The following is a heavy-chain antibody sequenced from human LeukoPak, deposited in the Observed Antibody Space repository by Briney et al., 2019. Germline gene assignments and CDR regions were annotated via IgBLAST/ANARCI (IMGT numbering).Heavy chain of an antibody. Sequence: SETLSLTCTVSGGSISSYYWSWLRQPPGKGLEWIGYIYYSGSTNYNPSLKSRVTISLDTSKNQFSLKLSSVTAADTAVYYCARDNGYPAGFDYWGQGTLVTVSS. V-gene: IGHV4-59*01. D-gene: IGHD5-24*01. CDR1: GGSISSYY. J-gene: IGHJ4*02. CDR2: IYYSGST. CDR3: ARDNGYPAGFDY.